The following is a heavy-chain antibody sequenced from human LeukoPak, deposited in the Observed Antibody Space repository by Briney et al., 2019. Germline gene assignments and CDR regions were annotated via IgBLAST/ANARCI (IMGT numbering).Heavy chain of an antibody. Sequence: PGGSLRLSCAASGFTFSSYSMNWVRQAPGKALEWVSYISHTGSAISYAGSVKGRFTISRDNAKNTLYLQMNSLRAEDTAVYYCARGRKWFPAGGFGPWGQGTLVTVSS. CDR2: ISHTGSAI. CDR1: GFTFSSYS. D-gene: IGHD3-22*01. CDR3: ARGRKWFPAGGFGP. V-gene: IGHV3-48*04. J-gene: IGHJ5*02.